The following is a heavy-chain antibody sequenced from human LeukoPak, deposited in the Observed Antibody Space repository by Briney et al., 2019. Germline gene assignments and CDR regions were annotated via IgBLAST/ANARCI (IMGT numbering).Heavy chain of an antibody. CDR2: VYYSGST. V-gene: IGHV4-59*02. J-gene: IGHJ4*02. D-gene: IGHD2-15*01. Sequence: SETLSLTCVVSGVSVSGYYWGWIRQPPGRGLEWIGCVYYSGSTNYNPSFKSRITISVDTSRNQFSLQLSSVTAADTAVYYCARIHRYCSGGACYVLDNWGQGTLVAVSS. CDR1: GVSVSGYY. CDR3: ARIHRYCSGGACYVLDN.